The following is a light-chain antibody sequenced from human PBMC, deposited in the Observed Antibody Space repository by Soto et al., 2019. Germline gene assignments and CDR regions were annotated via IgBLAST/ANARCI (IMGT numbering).Light chain of an antibody. CDR3: SSYTSSSTYHYV. CDR2: DVS. V-gene: IGLV2-14*01. J-gene: IGLJ1*01. CDR1: SSDVGGYNY. Sequence: QSVLTQPASVSGSPGQSITISCTGTSSDVGGYNYVSWYQQHPGKAPKLMIYDVSNRPSGVSNRFSGSKSGNTASLTISGLQAEDEAVYYCSSYTSSSTYHYVFGTGTKVTVL.